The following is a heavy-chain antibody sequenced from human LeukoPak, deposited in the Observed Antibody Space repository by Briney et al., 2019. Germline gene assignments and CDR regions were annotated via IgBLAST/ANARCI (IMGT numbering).Heavy chain of an antibody. J-gene: IGHJ3*02. CDR3: ARALPGEDAFDI. CDR2: MNPNSGNT. CDR1: GYTFTSYD. V-gene: IGHV1-8*02. D-gene: IGHD3-16*01. Sequence: ASVKVSCKASGYTFTSYDINWVRQATGQGLEWMGWMNPNSGNTGNAQRFQGRSTITRNTSISTAYMELSSLRSEDTAVYYCARALPGEDAFDIWGQETMVTVSS.